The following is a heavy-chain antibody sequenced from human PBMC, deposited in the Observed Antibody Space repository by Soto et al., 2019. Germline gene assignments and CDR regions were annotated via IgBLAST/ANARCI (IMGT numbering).Heavy chain of an antibody. J-gene: IGHJ5*01. CDR3: ARVLQVYSANNSYFDP. Sequence: KPSETVSLTCTLSGGSVRAPDWWNWVRQSPDKGLEWIAEVHISGHSNYNPSLRSRVSVSIDSSKNQFYLNLNSVTAADTAIYYFARVLQVYSANNSYFDPWGLGTQVTVS. CDR2: VHISGHS. CDR1: GGSVRAPDW. V-gene: IGHV4-4*02. D-gene: IGHD1-1*01.